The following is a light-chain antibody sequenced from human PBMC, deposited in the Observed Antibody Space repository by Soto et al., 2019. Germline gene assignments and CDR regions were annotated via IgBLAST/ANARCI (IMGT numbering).Light chain of an antibody. CDR1: ETVSSSY. CDR2: DSS. V-gene: IGKV3D-20*01. Sequence: EIVLTQSPGTLSLSPGERATLSCKASETVSSSYVAWYQQKPGLAPRLLIHDSSTRAGGIPDRFSGSKSGTDFTLTIRGLEPEDVAVYYCQQYGNSPITFGQGTRLEIK. J-gene: IGKJ5*01. CDR3: QQYGNSPIT.